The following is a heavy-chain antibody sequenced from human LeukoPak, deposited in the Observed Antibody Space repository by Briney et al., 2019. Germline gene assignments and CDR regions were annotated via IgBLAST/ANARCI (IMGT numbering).Heavy chain of an antibody. CDR3: AKKKELAGAGCFDY. CDR2: ISGSGVST. V-gene: IGHV3-23*01. D-gene: IGHD1-7*01. Sequence: PGGSLRLSCAASGFTFSSYAMSWVRQAPGKGLEWVSAISGSGVSTYYADSVKGRFTISRDNSKNTLYMQMNGLGAEDTAVYYCAKKKELAGAGCFDYWGQGTLVTVSS. CDR1: GFTFSSYA. J-gene: IGHJ4*02.